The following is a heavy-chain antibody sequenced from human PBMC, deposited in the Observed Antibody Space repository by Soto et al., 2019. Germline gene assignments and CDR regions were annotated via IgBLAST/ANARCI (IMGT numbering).Heavy chain of an antibody. CDR2: INHSGST. D-gene: IGHD1-26*01. V-gene: IGHV4-34*01. J-gene: IGHJ5*02. CDR1: GGSFSGYY. CDR3: ARGVGANH. Sequence: SETLSLTCAVYGGSFSGYYWSWIRQPPGKGLEWIGEINHSGSTNYNPSLKSRVTISVDTSKNQFSLKLSSVTAADTAVYYCARGVGANHWGQGTLVTVSS.